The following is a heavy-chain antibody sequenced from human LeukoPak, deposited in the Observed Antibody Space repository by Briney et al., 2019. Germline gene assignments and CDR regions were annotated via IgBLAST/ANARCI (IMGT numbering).Heavy chain of an antibody. D-gene: IGHD6-25*01. CDR2: IRSKAYGGTT. Sequence: GRSLRLSCTASGFTFGDYAMSWFRQAPGKGLEWVGFIRSKAYGGTTEYAASVKGRFTISGDDSKSIAYLQMNSLKTEDTAVYYCTRSGYSPSPFDYWGQGTLVTVSS. V-gene: IGHV3-49*03. CDR1: GFTFGDYA. CDR3: TRSGYSPSPFDY. J-gene: IGHJ4*02.